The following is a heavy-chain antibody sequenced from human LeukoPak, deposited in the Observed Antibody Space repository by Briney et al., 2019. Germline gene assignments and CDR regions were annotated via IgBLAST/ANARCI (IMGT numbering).Heavy chain of an antibody. J-gene: IGHJ4*02. CDR2: ISGSGDST. Sequence: GGSLRLPCVASGFTLRSYVMNWVRQTPGKGLEWVSSISGSGDSTFYADSVEGRFSISRDDSKNTLYLQVNGLRTEDTAVYYCAKDRLLNCRGDCYIFDYWGQGTVVTVSS. D-gene: IGHD2-21*02. CDR3: AKDRLLNCRGDCYIFDY. CDR1: GFTLRSYV. V-gene: IGHV3-23*01.